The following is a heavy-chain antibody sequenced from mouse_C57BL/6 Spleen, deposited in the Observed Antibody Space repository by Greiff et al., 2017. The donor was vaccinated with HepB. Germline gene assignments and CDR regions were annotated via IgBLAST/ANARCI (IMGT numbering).Heavy chain of an antibody. D-gene: IGHD1-1*01. CDR3: VRHDTVVATDAMDY. Sequence: EVQLVESGGGLVQPKGSLKLSCAASGFSFNTYAMNWVRQAPGKGLEWVARIRSKSNNYATYYADSVKDRFTISRDDSESMLYLQMNNLKTEDTAMYYCVRHDTVVATDAMDYWGQGTSVTVSS. J-gene: IGHJ4*01. V-gene: IGHV10-1*01. CDR1: GFSFNTYA. CDR2: IRSKSNNYAT.